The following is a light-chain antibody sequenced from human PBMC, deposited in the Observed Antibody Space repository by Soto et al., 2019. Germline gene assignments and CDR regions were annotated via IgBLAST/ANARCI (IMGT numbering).Light chain of an antibody. J-gene: IGKJ4*01. CDR3: QEYGTPPLT. CDR1: QSVGRN. Sequence: EIVMTQSPASLSVSPGERAALSCRASQSVGRNLAWYQQKPGQAPRLLIYDASTRATGIPARFSGSGSGTEFTLTISSLQSEDFAVYYCQEYGTPPLTFGGGTKVDIK. CDR2: DAS. V-gene: IGKV3-15*01.